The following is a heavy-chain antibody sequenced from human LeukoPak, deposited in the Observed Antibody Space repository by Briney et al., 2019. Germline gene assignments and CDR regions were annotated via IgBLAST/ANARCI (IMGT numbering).Heavy chain of an antibody. J-gene: IGHJ3*02. V-gene: IGHV4-34*01. Sequence: SETLSLTCAVYGGSFSGYYWSWIRQPPGKGLEWIGEVNHSGSTNYNPSLKSRVTISVDTSKNRFSLKLSSVTAADTAVYYCARGFGGITIFGAWESAFDIWGQGTMVTVSS. CDR1: GGSFSGYY. CDR2: VNHSGST. D-gene: IGHD3-3*01. CDR3: ARGFGGITIFGAWESAFDI.